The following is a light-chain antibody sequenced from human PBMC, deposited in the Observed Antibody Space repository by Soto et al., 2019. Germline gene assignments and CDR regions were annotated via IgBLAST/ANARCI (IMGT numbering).Light chain of an antibody. CDR3: QQVYAFPHT. Sequence: DIQMTQSPSSLSASVGDRVTITCRTSQAINNYLNWYRQKPGKVPEVLIYGASSLQDGVSSRFTGSASRTYFTLTISSLQPEDFATYYCQQVYAFPHTFGQGTKVEV. CDR2: GAS. J-gene: IGKJ2*01. V-gene: IGKV1-39*01. CDR1: QAINNY.